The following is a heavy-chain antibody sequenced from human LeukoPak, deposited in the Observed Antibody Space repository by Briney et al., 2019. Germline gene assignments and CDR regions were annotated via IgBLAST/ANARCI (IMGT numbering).Heavy chain of an antibody. CDR3: AKFLPTHIVVANYYFDY. V-gene: IGHV3-23*01. Sequence: GGSLRLSCAASGFTFSSYAMSWVRQAPGKGLEWVSAISGSVGSTYYADSVKGRFTISRDNSKNTLYLQMNSLRAEDTAVYYCAKFLPTHIVVANYYFDYWGQGTLVTVSS. CDR2: ISGSVGST. D-gene: IGHD2-21*01. J-gene: IGHJ4*02. CDR1: GFTFSSYA.